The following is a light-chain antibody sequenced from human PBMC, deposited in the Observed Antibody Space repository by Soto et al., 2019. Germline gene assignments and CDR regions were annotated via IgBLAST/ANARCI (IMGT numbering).Light chain of an antibody. Sequence: EIVLPQSPATLSLSPGERATLSCRASQSVSIDLAWYQQKPGQAPRLLIYDASNRATGIAARFSGGGSGTDFTLTISSPEPEDFAVYYCQQRSQWPWTFAQGTKV. CDR1: QSVSID. J-gene: IGKJ1*01. V-gene: IGKV3-11*01. CDR2: DAS. CDR3: QQRSQWPWT.